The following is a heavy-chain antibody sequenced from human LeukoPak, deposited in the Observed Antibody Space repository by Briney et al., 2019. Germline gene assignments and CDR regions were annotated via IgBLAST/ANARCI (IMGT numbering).Heavy chain of an antibody. CDR2: INTDSGNP. V-gene: IGHV7-4-1*02. Sequence: GASVKISCKASGYSFNSQGLNWVRQAPGQGLEWMGWINTDSGNPTYAQGFTGRFVFSLDSAVSTAYLQISNLMPEDTGKYYCVNEILRFDLWGQGTMVTVSS. CDR1: GYSFNSQG. J-gene: IGHJ3*01. CDR3: VNEILRFDL. D-gene: IGHD5-24*01.